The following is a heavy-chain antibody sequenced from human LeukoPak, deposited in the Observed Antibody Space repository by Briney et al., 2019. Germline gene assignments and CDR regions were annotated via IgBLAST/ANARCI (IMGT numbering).Heavy chain of an antibody. J-gene: IGHJ6*02. V-gene: IGHV3-48*03. Sequence: SGGSLRLSCAASGFGFGQYEMNWVRQAPGMGLEWIAYISVRAGTIYYGDSAEGRFTISRDDAKNSLYLQMNGLRVEDTAIYYCAKDFPHYYEVPHGMDVWGQGTTVTV. CDR2: ISVRAGTI. CDR1: GFGFGQYE. D-gene: IGHD3-22*01. CDR3: AKDFPHYYEVPHGMDV.